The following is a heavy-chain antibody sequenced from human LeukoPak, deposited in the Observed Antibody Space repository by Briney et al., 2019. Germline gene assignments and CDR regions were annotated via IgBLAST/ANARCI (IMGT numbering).Heavy chain of an antibody. V-gene: IGHV1-69*06. D-gene: IGHD4-11*01. CDR2: IIPIFGTA. J-gene: IGHJ6*03. CDR1: GGTFSSYA. CDR3: ARSYSNYDYYYYYMDV. Sequence: ASVKVSCKASGGTFSSYAISWVRQAPGQGLEWVGRIIPIFGTANYAQKFQGRVTITADKSTSTAYMELSSLRSEDTAVYYCARSYSNYDYYYYYMDVWGKGTTVTVSS.